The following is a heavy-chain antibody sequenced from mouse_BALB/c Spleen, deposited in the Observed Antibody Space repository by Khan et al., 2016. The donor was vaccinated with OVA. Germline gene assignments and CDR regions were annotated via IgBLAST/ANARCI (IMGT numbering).Heavy chain of an antibody. D-gene: IGHD2-1*01. CDR1: GYSITSDYA. CDR3: AGRAYYGNWYFDV. V-gene: IGHV3-2*02. CDR2: ISYSGST. Sequence: EVQLQESGPGLVKPSQSLSLTCTVTGYSITSDYAWNWIRQFPGNKLEWMGYISYSGSTSYNPSLKSRISFTRDTSKNQFFLQLNSVTTEDTATXDCAGRAYYGNWYFDVWGAGTTVTVSS. J-gene: IGHJ1*01.